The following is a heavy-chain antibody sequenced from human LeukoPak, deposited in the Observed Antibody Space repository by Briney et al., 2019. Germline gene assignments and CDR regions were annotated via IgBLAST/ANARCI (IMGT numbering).Heavy chain of an antibody. D-gene: IGHD3-16*01. CDR1: GYTFTGYY. CDR2: TNPNSGGT. CDR3: ARDLARLLPDY. V-gene: IGHV1-2*02. Sequence: ASVKVSCKASGYTFTGYYMHWVRQAPAQGREWMGWTNPNSGGTNYSQKFQGRVTMTRDTSISTAYMELNRLRSDDTAVYYCARDLARLLPDYWGQGTLVTVSS. J-gene: IGHJ4*02.